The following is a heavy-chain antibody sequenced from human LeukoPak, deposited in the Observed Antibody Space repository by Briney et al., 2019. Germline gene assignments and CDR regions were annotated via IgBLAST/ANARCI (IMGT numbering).Heavy chain of an antibody. J-gene: IGHJ3*02. CDR2: INHSGST. D-gene: IGHD3-22*01. CDR3: AKTPVVTLSAFDI. V-gene: IGHV4-34*01. Sequence: SETLSLTCTVSGGSISSYYWSWIRQPPGKGLQWIGEINHSGSTTYNPSLKSQVTISLDTSRNQFSLKLPSVIAADTAVYYCAKTPVVTLSAFDIWGQGTLVTVSS. CDR1: GGSISSYY.